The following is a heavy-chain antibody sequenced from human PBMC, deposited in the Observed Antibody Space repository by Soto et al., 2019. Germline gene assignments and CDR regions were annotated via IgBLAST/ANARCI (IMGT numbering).Heavy chain of an antibody. D-gene: IGHD4-17*01. V-gene: IGHV4-31*03. J-gene: IGHJ6*02. CDR1: GGSISSGGYY. CDR3: ARDLGPTDYYYGMDV. CDR2: IYYSGST. Sequence: QVQLQESGPGLVKPSQTLSLTCTVSGGSISSGGYYWSWIRQHPGKGLEWIGYIYYSGSTNYSPSLKSRVTISADTSKNQLSLKLSSVTAADTAVYYCARDLGPTDYYYGMDVWGQGTTVTVSS.